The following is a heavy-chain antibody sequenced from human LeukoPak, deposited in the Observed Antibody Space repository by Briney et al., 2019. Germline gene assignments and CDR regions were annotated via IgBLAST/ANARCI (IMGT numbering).Heavy chain of an antibody. CDR2: ISSSGKSI. CDR1: GFTYSSYS. V-gene: IGHV3-21*01. CDR3: ARDLGRSISCYDC. Sequence: TGGSLRLSCAASGFTYSSYSMNWVRQAPGKGLEWVSSISSSGKSIYYADSVKGRFTISRDNAKNSLYLQMNSLGAEDTAVYYCARDLGRSISCYDCWGQGTLVTVSS. J-gene: IGHJ4*02. D-gene: IGHD2-2*01.